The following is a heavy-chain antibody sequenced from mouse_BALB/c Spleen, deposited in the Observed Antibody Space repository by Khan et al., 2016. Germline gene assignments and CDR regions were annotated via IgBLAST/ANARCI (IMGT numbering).Heavy chain of an antibody. V-gene: IGHV1-7*01. Sequence: QVQLQQSGAELAKPGASVKMSCKASGYTFTSYWMHWVKQRPGQGLEWIGYINPSTGYTEYNQKFKDKATLTADKSSSTAYMQLSSLTSEDSAVXYCASRKGGTGTGYFDVWGAGTTVTVSS. CDR2: INPSTGYT. J-gene: IGHJ1*01. CDR1: GYTFTSYW. CDR3: ASRKGGTGTGYFDV. D-gene: IGHD4-1*01.